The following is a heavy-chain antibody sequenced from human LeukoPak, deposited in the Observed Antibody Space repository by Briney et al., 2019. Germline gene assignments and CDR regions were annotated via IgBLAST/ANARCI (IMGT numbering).Heavy chain of an antibody. CDR3: ARAAYSNYPWDY. Sequence: ASVKVSCKTSGYTFTDYFIHLVRQAPGQGLEWMGRTNPNSGGTNYAQKFLGRVTMTRDTSINTAYMELSRLRSDDTAVYFCARAAYSNYPWDYWGQGTLVTVSS. CDR2: TNPNSGGT. D-gene: IGHD4-11*01. V-gene: IGHV1-2*06. CDR1: GYTFTDYF. J-gene: IGHJ4*02.